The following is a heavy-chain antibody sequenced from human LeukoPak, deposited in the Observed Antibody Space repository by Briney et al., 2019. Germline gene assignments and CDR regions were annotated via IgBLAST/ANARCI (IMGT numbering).Heavy chain of an antibody. J-gene: IGHJ6*03. V-gene: IGHV3-73*01. CDR3: TRNAVVVPAARFDYYYYYMDV. CDR1: GFTFSGSA. D-gene: IGHD2-2*01. CDR2: IRSKANSYAT. Sequence: GGSLKLSCAASGFTFSGSAMHWGRQASGTGLEWVGRIRSKANSYATAYAASVKGRFTISRDDSKNTAYLQMNSLKTEDTAVYYCTRNAVVVPAARFDYYYYYMDVWGKGTTVTVSS.